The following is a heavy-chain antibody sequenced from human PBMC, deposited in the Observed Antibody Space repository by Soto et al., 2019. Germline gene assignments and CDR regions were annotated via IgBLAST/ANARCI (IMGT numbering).Heavy chain of an antibody. CDR1: GGSFSGYY. V-gene: IGHV4-34*01. J-gene: IGHJ5*02. CDR2: INPSGST. CDR3: ARGKRYSNYGDRDWFDP. D-gene: IGHD4-4*01. Sequence: PSEALSLTCAVYGGSFSGYYWSWIRQPPGKGLEWIGEINPSGSTNYNPSLKSRVTISVDTSKNQFSLKVTSVTAADTAVYYCARGKRYSNYGDRDWFDPWGQGALVTVSS.